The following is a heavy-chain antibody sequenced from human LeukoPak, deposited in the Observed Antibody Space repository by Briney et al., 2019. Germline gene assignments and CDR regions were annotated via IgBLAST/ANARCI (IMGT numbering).Heavy chain of an antibody. Sequence: GESLKISCKGSGYSFTSYWIGWVRQMPGKGLEWMGIIYPGDSDTRYSPSFQGQVTISADKSISTAYLQWISLKASDTAMYYCARLNLKANYYDSSGYFDYWGLGTLVTVSS. CDR2: IYPGDSDT. D-gene: IGHD3-22*01. V-gene: IGHV5-51*01. CDR1: GYSFTSYW. CDR3: ARLNLKANYYDSSGYFDY. J-gene: IGHJ4*02.